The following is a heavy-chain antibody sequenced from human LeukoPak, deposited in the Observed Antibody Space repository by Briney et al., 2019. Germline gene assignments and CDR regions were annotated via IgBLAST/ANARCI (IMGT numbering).Heavy chain of an antibody. V-gene: IGHV4-4*07. CDR2: IYPSGST. J-gene: IGHJ4*03. CDR1: GCSISCYY. Sequence: TSETLSLNCTVYGCSISCYYWGWLRQPPGKGLEWIGDIYPSGSTNYHPSLKSRVTMSIDTSKNLFSLNLTSVTAAYTASCYCAREGRFGVHLWGQGTLVTVSS. CDR3: AREGRFGVHL. D-gene: IGHD3-10*01.